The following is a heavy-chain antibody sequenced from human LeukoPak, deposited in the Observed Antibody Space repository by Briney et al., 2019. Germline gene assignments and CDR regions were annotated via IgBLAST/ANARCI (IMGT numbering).Heavy chain of an antibody. CDR1: GFTFSDYY. D-gene: IGHD3-16*01. V-gene: IGHV3-11*06. J-gene: IGHJ6*04. CDR3: AREERGIYYDMDV. Sequence: GGSLRLSCAASGFTFSDYYMSWIRQAPGRGLEWVSYISGSRGSTNYADSVKGRFTISRDNAKNSLYLQMNSLRAEDTAVYYCAREERGIYYDMDVWGKGTTVTVSS. CDR2: ISGSRGST.